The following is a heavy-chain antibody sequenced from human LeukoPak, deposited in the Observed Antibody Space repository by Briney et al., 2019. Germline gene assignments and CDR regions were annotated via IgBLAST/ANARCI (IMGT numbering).Heavy chain of an antibody. V-gene: IGHV3-20*04. Sequence: RPGGSLRLSCAASGFTFDGYAMTWVRQAPGKGLEWVSGINWNGGTRGYADSVKGRFTISRDNAKNSLYVQMNSLRAEDTALYYCARVLGPNYDSSGYLDAFDIWGQGTMVTVSS. D-gene: IGHD3-22*01. J-gene: IGHJ3*02. CDR1: GFTFDGYA. CDR2: INWNGGTR. CDR3: ARVLGPNYDSSGYLDAFDI.